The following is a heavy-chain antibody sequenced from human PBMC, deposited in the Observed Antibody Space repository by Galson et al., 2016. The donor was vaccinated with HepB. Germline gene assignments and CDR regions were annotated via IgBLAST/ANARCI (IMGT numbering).Heavy chain of an antibody. J-gene: IGHJ4*02. Sequence: SETLSLTCSVSNGSVNTGNYYWTWIRQSPGRALEWIGYIYDSESTNYNPSLKSRVIISLDTSKNHFSLNLRSVTAADTALYYCARGTDGSGSPYFDYWDQGTLVTVSS. CDR3: ARGTDGSGSPYFDY. V-gene: IGHV4-61*03. CDR1: NGSVNTGNYY. D-gene: IGHD3-10*01. CDR2: IYDSEST.